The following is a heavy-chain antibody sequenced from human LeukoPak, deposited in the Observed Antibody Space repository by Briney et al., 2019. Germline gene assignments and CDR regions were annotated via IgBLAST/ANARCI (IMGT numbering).Heavy chain of an antibody. J-gene: IGHJ4*02. CDR3: ASRSGGSFDY. Sequence: KPSETLSLTCAVYGGSFSGYYWSWIRQPPGKGLEWIGEINHSGSTNYNPSLKSRVTISVDTSKNQFSLKLSSVTAADTAVYYCASRSGGSFDYWGQGTLVTVSS. V-gene: IGHV4-34*01. CDR2: INHSGST. D-gene: IGHD2-15*01. CDR1: GGSFSGYY.